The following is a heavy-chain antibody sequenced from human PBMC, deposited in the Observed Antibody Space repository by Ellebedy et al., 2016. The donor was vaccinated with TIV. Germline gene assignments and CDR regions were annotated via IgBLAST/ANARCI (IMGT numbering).Heavy chain of an antibody. V-gene: IGHV3-74*01. CDR3: VSQIALGY. D-gene: IGHD3-22*01. Sequence: GESLKISCAASGITFINYAMGWVRQAPGKGLVWVSLISSDGSHRNYADSVKGRFTISRDNAKNTLYLQMNSLRAEDTAVYYCVSQIALGYWGQGTLVTVSS. CDR1: GITFINYA. CDR2: ISSDGSHR. J-gene: IGHJ4*02.